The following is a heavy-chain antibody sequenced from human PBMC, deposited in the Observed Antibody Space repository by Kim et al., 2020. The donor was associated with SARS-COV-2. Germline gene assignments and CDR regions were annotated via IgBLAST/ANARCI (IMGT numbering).Heavy chain of an antibody. CDR1: GFTFSSFE. D-gene: IGHD6-19*01. J-gene: IGHJ4*02. V-gene: IGHV3-48*03. CDR2: ISSSGTTI. Sequence: GGSMRLSCAASGFTFSSFEMNWVRLAPGKGLEWVSYISSSGTTIYQPDSVKGRFAISRDNAKNSLYLQMNRLRAENTAIYYCARDPDSSGWSPFDYWGQGTLVTVSA. CDR3: ARDPDSSGWSPFDY.